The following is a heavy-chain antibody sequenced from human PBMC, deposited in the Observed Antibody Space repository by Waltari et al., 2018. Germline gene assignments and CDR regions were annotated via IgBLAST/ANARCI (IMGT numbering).Heavy chain of an antibody. D-gene: IGHD6-19*01. V-gene: IGHV3-23*04. Sequence: EVQLVESGGGLVQPGGSLRLSCAASGFTFSSYAMSWVRQAPGKGLEWVSAISGSVGRTYYADSVKCRLTISRDNSKNTLYLQINSLRAEDTAVYYCAKDPWIAVGYYWGQGTLVTVSS. CDR2: ISGSVGRT. J-gene: IGHJ4*02. CDR1: GFTFSSYA. CDR3: AKDPWIAVGYY.